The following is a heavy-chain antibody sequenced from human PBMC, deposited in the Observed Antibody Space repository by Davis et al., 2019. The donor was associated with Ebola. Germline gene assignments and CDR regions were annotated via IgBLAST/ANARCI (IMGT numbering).Heavy chain of an antibody. CDR3: ARVGYDFWSGYYTGNWFDP. V-gene: IGHV4-30-2*01. CDR2: IYHSGST. J-gene: IGHJ5*02. D-gene: IGHD3-3*01. Sequence: MPSETLSLTCAVSGGSISSGGYSWSWIRQPPGKGLEWIGYIYHSGSTYYNPSLKSRVTISVDRSKNQFSLRLSSVTAADTAVYYCARVGYDFWSGYYTGNWFDPWGQGTLVTVSS. CDR1: GGSISSGGYS.